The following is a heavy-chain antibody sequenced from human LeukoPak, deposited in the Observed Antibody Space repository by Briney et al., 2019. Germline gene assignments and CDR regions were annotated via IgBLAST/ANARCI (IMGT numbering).Heavy chain of an antibody. Sequence: SETLSLTCAVYVGSFSGYYWSWIREPPGKRLEWIGESNHSGSTNYTPHLKSRVTISVDTSKNQFSLKLSSVTAEDTAVYYCARGRSYDSSGSTQPKNFDYWGQGTLVTVSS. CDR1: VGSFSGYY. D-gene: IGHD3-22*01. CDR2: SNHSGST. V-gene: IGHV4-34*01. J-gene: IGHJ4*02. CDR3: ARGRSYDSSGSTQPKNFDY.